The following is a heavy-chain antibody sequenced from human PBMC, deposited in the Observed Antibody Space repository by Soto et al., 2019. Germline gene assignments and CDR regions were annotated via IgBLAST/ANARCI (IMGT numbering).Heavy chain of an antibody. CDR2: IYHSGST. Sequence: QLQLQESGSGLVKPSQTLSLTCAVSGGSISSGGYSWSWIRQPPGKGLEWIGYIYHSGSTYYNPSLKSRVTISVDRSKNQFSLKLSSVTAADTAVYYCARSYCSGGSCYCDYWGQGTLVTVSS. D-gene: IGHD2-15*01. V-gene: IGHV4-30-2*01. CDR3: ARSYCSGGSCYCDY. CDR1: GGSISSGGYS. J-gene: IGHJ4*02.